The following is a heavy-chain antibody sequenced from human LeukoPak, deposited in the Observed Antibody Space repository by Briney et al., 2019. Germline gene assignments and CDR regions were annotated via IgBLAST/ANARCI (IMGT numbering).Heavy chain of an antibody. Sequence: GGSLRLSCAASGFTFSDYYMGWIRQAPGKGLEWVSYISSSSSYTNYADSVKGRFTISRDNAKNSLYLQMNSLRAEDTAVYYCAKASDYGDYTGFSNWGQGTLVTVSS. CDR1: GFTFSDYY. V-gene: IGHV3-11*03. J-gene: IGHJ4*02. CDR3: AKASDYGDYTGFSN. D-gene: IGHD4-17*01. CDR2: ISSSSSYT.